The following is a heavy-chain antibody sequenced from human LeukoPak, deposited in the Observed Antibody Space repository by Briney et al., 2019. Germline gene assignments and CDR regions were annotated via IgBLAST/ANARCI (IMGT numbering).Heavy chain of an antibody. Sequence: ASQTLSLTCTVSGVSISYATYQWTWIRQSAGKGLEWIGLISKSGTTNYNPSHKSRVTISIDTTKNQFSLKLTSVTAADTAVYYCARRPTYDSSGYSGYYFDYWGQGTLVTVSS. J-gene: IGHJ4*02. CDR2: ISKSGTT. CDR1: GVSISYATYQ. CDR3: ARRPTYDSSGYSGYYFDY. V-gene: IGHV4-61*02. D-gene: IGHD3-22*01.